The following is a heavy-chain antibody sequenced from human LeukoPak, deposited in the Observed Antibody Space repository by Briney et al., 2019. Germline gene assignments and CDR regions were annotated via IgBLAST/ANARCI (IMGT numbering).Heavy chain of an antibody. CDR1: GFTFSSYA. J-gene: IGHJ6*02. CDR2: INWNGGST. D-gene: IGHD3-22*01. Sequence: GGSLRPSCAASGFTFSSYAMHGVRQAPGKGLEWVSGINWNGGSTGYADSVKGRFTISRDNAKNSLYLQMNSLRAEDTALYYCARKGGYYDSINYYYYGMDVWGQGTTVTVSS. V-gene: IGHV3-20*04. CDR3: ARKGGYYDSINYYYYGMDV.